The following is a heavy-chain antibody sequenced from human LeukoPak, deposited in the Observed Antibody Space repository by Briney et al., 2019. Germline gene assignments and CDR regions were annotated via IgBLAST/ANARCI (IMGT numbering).Heavy chain of an antibody. CDR3: AKANWVSNADAVV. J-gene: IGHJ4*02. Sequence: GGSLRLSCAASGFSFSNYAMSWVREAPARGLEWVSSLRGNGDTFYADSVKGRFTLSRDDSRNTVFLQMNKLTVDDTARYYCAKANWVSNADAVVWGQGTLVTVSS. CDR1: GFSFSNYA. D-gene: IGHD3-16*01. V-gene: IGHV3-23*01. CDR2: LRGNGDT.